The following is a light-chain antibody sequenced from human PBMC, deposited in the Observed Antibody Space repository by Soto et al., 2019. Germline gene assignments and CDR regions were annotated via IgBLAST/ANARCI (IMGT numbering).Light chain of an antibody. CDR1: QSVTSIY. J-gene: IGKJ5*01. CDR3: QQRSNWPPVT. V-gene: IGKV3-11*01. Sequence: EIVLTQSPGTLSLSPGERATLSCRASQSVTSIYLAWYQRKPGQAPRLLIYDASNRATGIPARFSGSGSGTDFTLTISSLEPEDFAVYYCQQRSNWPPVTFGQGTRLEIK. CDR2: DAS.